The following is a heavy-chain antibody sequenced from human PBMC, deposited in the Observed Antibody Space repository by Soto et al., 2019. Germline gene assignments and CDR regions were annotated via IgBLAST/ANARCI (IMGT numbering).Heavy chain of an antibody. Sequence: PSETLSLTCAVYGGSFRAYYWSWVRQPPGKGLEWIGEIIHSESTKYNPSLKNRVTISVDTSKNQFSLKLSSVTAADTAVYYCARQRPTDGRWEFANYYGMDVWGQGTPVTVSS. J-gene: IGHJ6*02. CDR3: ARQRPTDGRWEFANYYGMDV. V-gene: IGHV4-34*12. CDR2: IIHSEST. D-gene: IGHD1-26*01. CDR1: GGSFRAYY.